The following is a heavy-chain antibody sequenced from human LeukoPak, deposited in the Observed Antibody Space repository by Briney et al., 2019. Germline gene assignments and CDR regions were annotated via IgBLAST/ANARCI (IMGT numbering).Heavy chain of an antibody. Sequence: PGGSLRLSCAASGFTVSSNYMSWVRQAPGKGLEWVSVIYSGGNTYYADSVKGRFTISRDNSKNTLYLLMNSLRAEDTAVYYCARTSGSYYRFDYWGQGTLVTVSS. J-gene: IGHJ4*02. CDR1: GFTVSSNY. CDR2: IYSGGNT. CDR3: ARTSGSYYRFDY. D-gene: IGHD1-26*01. V-gene: IGHV3-66*01.